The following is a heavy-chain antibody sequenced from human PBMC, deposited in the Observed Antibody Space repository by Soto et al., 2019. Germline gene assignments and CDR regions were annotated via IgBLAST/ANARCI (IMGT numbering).Heavy chain of an antibody. D-gene: IGHD6-6*01. CDR3: ARDRYSSSTPDY. CDR1: GGSISSYY. J-gene: IGHJ4*02. Sequence: PSETLSLTCTVSGGSISSYYWSWIRQPPGKGLEWIGYIYYSGSTNYNPSLKSRVTISVDTSKNQFSLKLSSVTAADTAVYYCARDRYSSSTPDYCGQGTLVTVSS. V-gene: IGHV4-59*01. CDR2: IYYSGST.